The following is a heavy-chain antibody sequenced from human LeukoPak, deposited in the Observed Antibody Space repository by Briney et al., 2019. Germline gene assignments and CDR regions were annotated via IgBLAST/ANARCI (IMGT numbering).Heavy chain of an antibody. V-gene: IGHV1-69*13. CDR1: GGTFSSYA. CDR3: AKMVREFYTISYYFDY. J-gene: IGHJ4*02. D-gene: IGHD2-8*01. Sequence: ASVKVSCKASGGTFSSYAISWVRQAPGQGLEWMGGIIPIFGTANYAQKFQGRVTITADESTSTAYMELSSLRSEDTAVYYCAKMVREFYTISYYFDYWGQGTLVTVSS. CDR2: IIPIFGTA.